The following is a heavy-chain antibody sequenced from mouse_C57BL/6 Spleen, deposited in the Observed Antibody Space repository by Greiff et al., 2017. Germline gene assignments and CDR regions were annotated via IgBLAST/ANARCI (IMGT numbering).Heavy chain of an antibody. CDR3: ARALITTVVGGY. Sequence: QVQLQQSGPELVKPGASVKISCKASGYAFSSYWMNWVKQRPGKGLEWIGRIYPGDGATNYNGKFKGKATLTEDKSSSTAYMQLSSLTSEDSAVYFCARALITTVVGGYWGQGTTLTVSS. J-gene: IGHJ2*01. CDR2: IYPGDGAT. D-gene: IGHD1-1*01. V-gene: IGHV1-82*01. CDR1: GYAFSSYW.